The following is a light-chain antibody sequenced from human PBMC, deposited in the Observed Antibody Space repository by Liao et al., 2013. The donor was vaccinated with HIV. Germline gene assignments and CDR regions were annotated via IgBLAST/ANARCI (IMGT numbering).Light chain of an antibody. CDR2: YDG. V-gene: IGLV3-1*01. Sequence: SYELTQPPSVSVSPGQTASITCSGDKLGDKYACWYQQKPGQSPVLVIYYDGGRPSGIPERFSGSNSGYTATLTISRVEAGDEADYYCQAWDSSTAVFGGGTKLTVL. J-gene: IGLJ2*01. CDR3: QAWDSSTAV. CDR1: KLGDKY.